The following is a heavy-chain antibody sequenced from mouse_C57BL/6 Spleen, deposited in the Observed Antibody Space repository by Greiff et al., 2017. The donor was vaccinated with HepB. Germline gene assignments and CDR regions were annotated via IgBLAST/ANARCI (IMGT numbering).Heavy chain of an antibody. CDR1: GYTFTSYW. Sequence: QVQLQQPGAELVRPGTSVKLSCKASGYTFTSYWMHWVKQRPGQGLEWIGVIDPSDSYTNYNQKFKGKATLTVDTSSSTAYMRLSSLTSEDSAVYYCARTLGGSRAWFAYWGQGTLVTVSA. D-gene: IGHD1-1*01. V-gene: IGHV1-59*01. CDR2: IDPSDSYT. CDR3: ARTLGGSRAWFAY. J-gene: IGHJ3*01.